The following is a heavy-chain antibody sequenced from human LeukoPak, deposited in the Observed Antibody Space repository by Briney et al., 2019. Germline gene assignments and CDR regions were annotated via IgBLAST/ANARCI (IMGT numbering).Heavy chain of an antibody. CDR3: TLIKGWGSGSCYVDY. Sequence: GGSLRLSCAGVGFTISNDWMSWVRQAPGKGLEWVGRVKSKASGETTDYAAPVRGRFTISRDDSRNTLYLQMNSLKTEDTAVYYCTLIKGWGSGSCYVDYWGQGTLVTVSS. V-gene: IGHV3-15*01. J-gene: IGHJ4*02. CDR1: GFTISNDW. CDR2: VKSKASGETT. D-gene: IGHD3-10*01.